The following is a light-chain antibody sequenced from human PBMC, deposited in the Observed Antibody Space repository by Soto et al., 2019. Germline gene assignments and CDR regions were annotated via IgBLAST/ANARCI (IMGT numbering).Light chain of an antibody. Sequence: QSGPDQPASGSGAPGQSDPIPFPGTNKVVGSYNLVSWYQQHPGKAPKLMIYEVSKRPSGVSNRFSGSKSGNTASLTISGLQAEDEADYYCCSYAGSSTYVFGTGTKVTVL. CDR3: CSYAGSSTYV. CDR2: EVS. V-gene: IGLV2-23*02. J-gene: IGLJ1*01. CDR1: NKVVGSYNL.